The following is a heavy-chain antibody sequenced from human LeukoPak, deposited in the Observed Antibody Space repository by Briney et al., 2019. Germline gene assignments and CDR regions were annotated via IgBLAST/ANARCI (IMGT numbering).Heavy chain of an antibody. Sequence: SETLSLTCTVSGGSISSGASDWGWIRQHPKRGLEWVGYINHSGSTYCNPSLGSRVTMSVDTSKDQFSLKLSSVTAADSAVYYCARAARQGFTMIVVPFFYFDLWGCGTLVTVSS. CDR3: ARAARQGFTMIVVPFFYFDL. D-gene: IGHD3-22*01. V-gene: IGHV4-31*03. CDR1: GGSISSGASD. J-gene: IGHJ2*01. CDR2: INHSGST.